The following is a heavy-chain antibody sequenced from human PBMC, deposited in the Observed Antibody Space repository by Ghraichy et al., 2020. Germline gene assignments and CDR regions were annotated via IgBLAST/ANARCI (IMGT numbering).Heavy chain of an antibody. V-gene: IGHV4-59*01. J-gene: IGHJ5*02. Sequence: SETLSLTCTVSGGSISGYYWSWIRQPPGKRLEYIAYIYHSGDTNYNPSLKSRLTISIDTSKNQFSLKLSSVTAADTAVYYCARLPDQKGYCGDTTCPHPWGQGTLVTVSS. CDR1: GGSISGYY. CDR3: ARLPDQKGYCGDTTCPHP. CDR2: IYHSGDT. D-gene: IGHD2-2*01.